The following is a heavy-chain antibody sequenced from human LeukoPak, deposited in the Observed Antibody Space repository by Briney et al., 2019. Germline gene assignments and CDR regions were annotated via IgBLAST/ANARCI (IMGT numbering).Heavy chain of an antibody. CDR2: INHSGST. D-gene: IGHD3-10*01. V-gene: IGHV4-34*01. CDR3: ARVGITMVREVIITNYYYYMDV. CDR1: GGSFSGYY. Sequence: SETLSLTCAVYGGSFSGYYWSWIRQPPGKGLEWIGEINHSGSTNYNPSLKSRVTISVDTSKNQFSLKLSSVTAADTAVYYCARVGITMVREVIITNYYYYMDVWGKGTTVTVSS. J-gene: IGHJ6*03.